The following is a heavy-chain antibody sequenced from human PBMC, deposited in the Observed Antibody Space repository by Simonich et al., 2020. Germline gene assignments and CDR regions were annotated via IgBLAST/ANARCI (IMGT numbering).Heavy chain of an antibody. Sequence: QITLKESGPTLVKPTQTLTLTCTFSGFSLSTRGVGVGWIRQPPGKALEWLALIYWNVDKRYSPSLKSRLTITKDTSKNQVVLTMTNMDPVDTATYYCAHRRGFFDYWGQGTLVTVSS. J-gene: IGHJ4*02. CDR2: IYWNVDK. V-gene: IGHV2-5*01. CDR3: AHRRGFFDY. CDR1: GFSLSTRGVG.